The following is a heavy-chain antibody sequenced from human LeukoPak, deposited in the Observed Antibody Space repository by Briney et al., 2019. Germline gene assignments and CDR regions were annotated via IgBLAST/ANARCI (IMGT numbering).Heavy chain of an antibody. CDR1: GITFSSYW. V-gene: IGHV3-7*01. J-gene: IGHJ4*02. CDR2: IKEDGSEK. CDR3: AAAGNSDY. Sequence: PGGSLRLSCAASGITFSSYWMSWVRQAPGKGLEWVANIKEDGSEKYYVDSVKGRFTISRDNAKNSLYLQMNSLRAEDTAVYYCAAAGNSDYWGQGTLVTVSS. D-gene: IGHD4-23*01.